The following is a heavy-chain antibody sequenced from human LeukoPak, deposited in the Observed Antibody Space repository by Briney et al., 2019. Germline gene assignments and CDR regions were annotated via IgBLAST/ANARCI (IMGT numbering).Heavy chain of an antibody. CDR2: INHSGST. Sequence: SETLSLTCAVYGGSFSGYYWSWIRQPPGKGLEWIGEINHSGSTNYNPSLKSRVTISVDTSKNQFSLKLSSVTAADTAVYYCARTYGDNGGGYYGMDVWGQGTTVTVSS. J-gene: IGHJ6*02. D-gene: IGHD4-17*01. V-gene: IGHV4-34*01. CDR3: ARTYGDNGGGYYGMDV. CDR1: GGSFSGYY.